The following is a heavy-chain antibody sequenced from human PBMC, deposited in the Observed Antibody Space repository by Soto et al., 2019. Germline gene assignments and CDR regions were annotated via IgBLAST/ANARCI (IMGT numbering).Heavy chain of an antibody. D-gene: IGHD5-18*01. V-gene: IGHV3-23*01. CDR2: ISGSGGST. CDR3: AKDPGYGYGYLDY. J-gene: IGHJ4*02. CDR1: GFTFSSYA. Sequence: LRLSCAASGFTFSSYAMSWVRQAPGKGLEWVSAISGSGGSTYYADSVEGRFTISRDNSKNTLYLQMNSLRAEDTAVYYCAKDPGYGYGYLDYWRQGTLVTVSS.